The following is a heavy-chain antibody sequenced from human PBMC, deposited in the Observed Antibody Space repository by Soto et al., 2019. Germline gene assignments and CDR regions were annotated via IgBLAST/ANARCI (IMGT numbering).Heavy chain of an antibody. CDR3: ARDKDRPQLGGNYYYILDV. Sequence: QVQLVQSGAEVKKPGSSVKVSCKASGGTFRTSAISWVRQAPGQGLEWVGGIMPVFRRPKYAQNFQGRVTITADESTSTAYMELSSLRSDDTAVYYCARDKDRPQLGGNYYYILDVCGQGTAVTVSS. J-gene: IGHJ6*02. CDR2: IMPVFRRP. D-gene: IGHD3-3*02. V-gene: IGHV1-69*12. CDR1: GGTFRTSA.